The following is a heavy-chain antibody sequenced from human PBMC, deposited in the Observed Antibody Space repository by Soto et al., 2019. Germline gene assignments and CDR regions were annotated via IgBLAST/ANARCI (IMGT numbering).Heavy chain of an antibody. J-gene: IGHJ3*02. V-gene: IGHV1-24*01. CDR2: FDPEDGET. Sequence: ASVKVSCKVSGYTLTELAMHWVRQAPGKGLEWMGGFDPEDGETIYAQKFQGRVTMTEDTSTDTAYMELSSLRSEDTAVYYCATLSVYDFRSGYSPGAFDIWGQGTMVTVSS. CDR1: GYTLTELA. D-gene: IGHD3-3*01. CDR3: ATLSVYDFRSGYSPGAFDI.